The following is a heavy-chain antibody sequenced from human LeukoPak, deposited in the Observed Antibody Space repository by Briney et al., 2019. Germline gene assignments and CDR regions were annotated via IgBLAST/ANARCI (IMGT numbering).Heavy chain of an antibody. V-gene: IGHV4-59*08. CDR1: GGSIINYY. Sequence: WETLSLTCTVSGGSIINYYWSWIRQPPGKGLEWIGYISYSGSTNYNPSLKSRVTVSVDTSRNQFSLKLSTVTAADTAVYYCARQVNLVWFDPWGQGTLVTVSS. J-gene: IGHJ5*02. CDR2: ISYSGST. D-gene: IGHD1-14*01. CDR3: ARQVNLVWFDP.